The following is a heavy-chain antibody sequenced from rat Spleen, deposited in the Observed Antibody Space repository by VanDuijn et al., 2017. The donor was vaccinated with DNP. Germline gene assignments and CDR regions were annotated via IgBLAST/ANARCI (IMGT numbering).Heavy chain of an antibody. Sequence: EVQLQESGPGLVKPSQSLSLTCSVTGYSITSNYWGWIRKFPGNKMEWIGHISYSGSTGYNPSLKSRISITRDTSKNQYFLQLHSVTTEDTATYYCATGVYGGYEDWFAYWGQGTLVTVSS. D-gene: IGHD1-11*01. CDR3: ATGVYGGYEDWFAY. V-gene: IGHV3-1*01. CDR2: ISYSGST. CDR1: GYSITSNY. J-gene: IGHJ3*01.